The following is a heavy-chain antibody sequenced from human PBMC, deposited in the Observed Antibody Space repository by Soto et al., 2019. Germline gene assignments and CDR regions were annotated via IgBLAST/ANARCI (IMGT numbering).Heavy chain of an antibody. D-gene: IGHD2-2*01. CDR3: ARIDIVVVPAATHFDY. Sequence: SETLSLTCTVSGGSISSGDYYRSWIRQPPGKGLEWIGYIYYSGSTYYNPSLKSRVTISVDTSKNQFSLKLSSVTAADTAVYYCARIDIVVVPAATHFDYRGQGTLVTVSS. J-gene: IGHJ4*02. CDR1: GGSISSGDYY. V-gene: IGHV4-30-4*01. CDR2: IYYSGST.